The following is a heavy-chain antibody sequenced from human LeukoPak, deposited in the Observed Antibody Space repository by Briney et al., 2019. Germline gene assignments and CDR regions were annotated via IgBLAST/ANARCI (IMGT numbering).Heavy chain of an antibody. CDR1: GYTFTGYY. V-gene: IGHV1-2*02. CDR2: INPNSGGT. J-gene: IGHJ6*02. CDR3: ARVGYYDFWSGSYYYYYGMDV. D-gene: IGHD3-3*01. Sequence: VASVKVPCKASGYTFTGYYMHWVRQAPGQGLEWMGWINPNSGGTNYAQKFQGRVTMTRDTSISTAYMELSRLRSDDTAVYYCARVGYYDFWSGSYYYYYGMDVWGQGTTVTVSS.